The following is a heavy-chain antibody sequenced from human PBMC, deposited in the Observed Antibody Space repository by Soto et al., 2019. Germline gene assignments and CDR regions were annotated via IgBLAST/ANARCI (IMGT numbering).Heavy chain of an antibody. J-gene: IGHJ4*01. Sequence: EVQLVESGGGLVKPGGSLRLSCAASGFTFSSYSMNWVRQAPGKGLEWVSSISSSSSYIYYADSVKGRFTISRDNAKNPQYLQRNSQRAADTAVFSCARQLDYGDDEYFGYWGHGTLVTVSS. CDR1: GFTFSSYS. CDR3: ARQLDYGDDEYFGY. D-gene: IGHD4-17*01. V-gene: IGHV3-21*01. CDR2: ISSSSSYI.